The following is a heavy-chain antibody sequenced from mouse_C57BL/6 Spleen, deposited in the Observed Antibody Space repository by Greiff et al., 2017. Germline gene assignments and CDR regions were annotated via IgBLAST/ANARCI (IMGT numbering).Heavy chain of an antibody. CDR2: IHPNSGST. J-gene: IGHJ1*03. Sequence: VQLQQPGAELVKPGASVKLSCKASGYTFTSYWMHWVKQRPGQGLEWIGMIHPNSGSTNYNEKFKSKATLTVDKSSSTAYMQLSSLTSEDSAVYYCAREYYYGSSHFDVWGTGTTVTVSS. D-gene: IGHD1-1*01. V-gene: IGHV1-64*01. CDR3: AREYYYGSSHFDV. CDR1: GYTFTSYW.